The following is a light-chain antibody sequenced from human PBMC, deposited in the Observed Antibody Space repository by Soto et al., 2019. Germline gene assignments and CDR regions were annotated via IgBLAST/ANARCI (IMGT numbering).Light chain of an antibody. V-gene: IGLV2-14*03. CDR3: SSYATSNNLWV. J-gene: IGLJ3*02. CDR1: SRDVGAYNF. CDR2: DIT. Sequence: QSALTQPASVSGSPGQSVTISCTGISRDVGAYNFVSWYQQHPGRAPKLIIYDITDRPSRVSSRFSGSRSGSTASLTISGLQAEDEADYYCSSYATSNNLWVFGGGTKLTVL.